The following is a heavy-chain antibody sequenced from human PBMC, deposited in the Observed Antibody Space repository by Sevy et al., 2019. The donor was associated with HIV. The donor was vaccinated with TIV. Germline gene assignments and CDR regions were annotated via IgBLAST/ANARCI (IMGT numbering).Heavy chain of an antibody. CDR2: ISAYNGNT. CDR3: ARDTAGRVGDYDDYANNY. Sequence: ASVKVSCKASGYTFATFGISWVRQAPGQGLEWMGWISAYNGNTNYAQEFQGRVTMTTDTSASTAYMELRNLRSDDTAVYYCARDTAGRVGDYDDYANNYWGQGTVVTVSS. D-gene: IGHD4-17*01. V-gene: IGHV1-18*01. J-gene: IGHJ4*02. CDR1: GYTFATFG.